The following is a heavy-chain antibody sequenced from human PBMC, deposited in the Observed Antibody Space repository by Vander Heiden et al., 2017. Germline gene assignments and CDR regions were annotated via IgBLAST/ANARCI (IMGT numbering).Heavy chain of an antibody. CDR2: LWFDGSNE. CDR3: ARDFTRENWELREWYFQH. Sequence: QVQLVESGGGVVQPGRSLRLSCATSGFTFSSYAMHWVRQAPGKGLEWVAVLWFDGSNEFYADSVKGRFHISRDNAKNRLYLQMNSLRAEDTAVYYCARDFTRENWELREWYFQHWGQGTLVTVSS. D-gene: IGHD7-27*01. CDR1: GFTFSSYA. V-gene: IGHV3-33*01. J-gene: IGHJ1*01.